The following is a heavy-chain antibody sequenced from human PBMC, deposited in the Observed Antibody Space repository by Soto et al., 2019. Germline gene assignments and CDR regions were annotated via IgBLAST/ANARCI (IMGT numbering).Heavy chain of an antibody. V-gene: IGHV3-23*01. CDR1: GFTFSSYA. J-gene: IGHJ4*02. CDR3: AKAHSGWYGGYYFDY. CDR2: ISGSGGST. D-gene: IGHD6-19*01. Sequence: PGGSLKLSWGASGFTFSSYAMSWVRQAPGKGLEWVSAISGSGGSTYYADSVKGRFTISRDNSKNTLYLQMNSLRAEDTAVYYCAKAHSGWYGGYYFDYWGQGTLVTVSS.